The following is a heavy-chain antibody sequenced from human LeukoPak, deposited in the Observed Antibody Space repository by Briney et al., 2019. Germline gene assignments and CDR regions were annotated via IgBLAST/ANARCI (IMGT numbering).Heavy chain of an antibody. D-gene: IGHD2-2*02. CDR2: ISAYNGNT. CDR3: ARDYPTYCSSTSCYRSHRGAFDI. Sequence: GASVKVSCKASGYTSTTYGISWVRQAPGQGLEWMGWISAYNGNTNYAQKLQGRVTMTTDTSTSTAYMELRSLRSDDTAVYYCARDYPTYCSSTSCYRSHRGAFDIWGQGTMVTVSS. J-gene: IGHJ3*02. CDR1: GYTSTTYG. V-gene: IGHV1-18*01.